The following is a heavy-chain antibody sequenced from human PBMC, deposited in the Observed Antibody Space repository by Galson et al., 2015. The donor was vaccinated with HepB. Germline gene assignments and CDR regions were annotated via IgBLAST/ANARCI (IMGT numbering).Heavy chain of an antibody. J-gene: IGHJ3*02. Sequence: SVKVSCKASGYTFTSYDINWVRQATGQGLEWMGWMDPNSGNTGYAQKFQGRVTMTRNTSISTAYMELSSLRSEDTAVYYCARGVGYSGWADAFDIWGQGTMVTVSS. CDR1: GYTFTSYD. CDR3: ARGVGYSGWADAFDI. D-gene: IGHD5-12*01. CDR2: MDPNSGNT. V-gene: IGHV1-8*01.